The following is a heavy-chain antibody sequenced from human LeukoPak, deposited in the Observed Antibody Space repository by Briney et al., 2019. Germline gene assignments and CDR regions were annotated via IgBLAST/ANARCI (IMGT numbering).Heavy chain of an antibody. Sequence: PSETLSLTCTVSGGSMSSTSYYWGWIRQPPGKGLEWIGSIYYSRTTYYNPSLKSRVTISGDTSKSQFSLKLTSVTAADTARYYCAKQASGSYYVFDYWGQGTLVTVSS. CDR1: GGSMSSTSYY. CDR2: IYYSRTT. D-gene: IGHD1-26*01. V-gene: IGHV4-39*01. CDR3: AKQASGSYYVFDY. J-gene: IGHJ4*02.